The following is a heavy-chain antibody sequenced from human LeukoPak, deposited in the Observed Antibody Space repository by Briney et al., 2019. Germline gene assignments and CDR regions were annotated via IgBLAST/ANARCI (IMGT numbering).Heavy chain of an antibody. V-gene: IGHV1-46*01. Sequence: ASVKVSCKASGYTFTSYYMHWVRQAPGQGLEWMGIINPSGGSTSYAQKFQGRVTMTRDMSTSTDYMELSSLRSEDTAVYYCARVIGAAGPFDYWGQGTLVTVSS. CDR2: INPSGGST. D-gene: IGHD4/OR15-4a*01. J-gene: IGHJ4*02. CDR1: GYTFTSYY. CDR3: ARVIGAAGPFDY.